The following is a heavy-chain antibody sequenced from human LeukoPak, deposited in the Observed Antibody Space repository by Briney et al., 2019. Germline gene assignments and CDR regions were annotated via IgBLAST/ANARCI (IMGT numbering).Heavy chain of an antibody. CDR1: GFTFSSYW. CDR2: IKQDGSKK. J-gene: IGHJ4*02. CDR3: TRVGYIDEGIDY. D-gene: IGHD5-24*01. Sequence: GGSLRLSCAASGFTFSSYWMHWVRHAPGKGLEWVANIKQDGSKKSYVDSVKGRFTISRDNAKNSLYLQMNSLRAEDTAIYYCTRVGYIDEGIDYWGQGTLVTVPS. V-gene: IGHV3-7*04.